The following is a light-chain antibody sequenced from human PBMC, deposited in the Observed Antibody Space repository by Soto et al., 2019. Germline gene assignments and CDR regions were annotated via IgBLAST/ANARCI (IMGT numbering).Light chain of an antibody. V-gene: IGLV2-8*01. J-gene: IGLJ3*02. CDR2: EVT. Sequence: QSVLTQPPSASGSAEQSVTISCTGTSSDVGGYNYVSWYQQYPGRAPKLMIYEVTKRPSGVPDRFSGSKSGNTASLTVSGLQAEDEADYYCSSYAASNNFYFVFGGGTKLTVL. CDR1: SSDVGGYNY. CDR3: SSYAASNNFYFV.